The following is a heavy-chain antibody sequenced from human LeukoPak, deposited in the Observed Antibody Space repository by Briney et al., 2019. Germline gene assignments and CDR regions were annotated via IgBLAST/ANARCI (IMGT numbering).Heavy chain of an antibody. CDR2: VTGSGSNT. V-gene: IGHV3-23*01. Sequence: GGSLRLSCVASGFTFSNYAMSWVRQAPGKGLEWVSAVTGSGSNTYYADSLKGRFAISRDNSKNTVFLQMNSLRHEDTAIYYCVIWGENDVLTGYYVPANWGQGTLVTVSS. CDR1: GFTFSNYA. J-gene: IGHJ4*02. D-gene: IGHD3-9*01. CDR3: VIWGENDVLTGYYVPAN.